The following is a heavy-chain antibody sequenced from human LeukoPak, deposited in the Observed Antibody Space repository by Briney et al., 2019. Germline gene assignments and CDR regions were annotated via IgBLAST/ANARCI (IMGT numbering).Heavy chain of an antibody. CDR3: ARLRFLEWLLYGKGYYFDY. CDR1: GGSFSGYY. Sequence: ASETLSLTCAVYGGSFSGYYWSWIRQPPGKGLEWIGEINHSGSTNYNPSLKSRVTISVDTSKNQFSPKLSSVTAADTAVYYCARLRFLEWLLYGKGYYFDYWGQGTLVTVSS. CDR2: INHSGST. D-gene: IGHD3-3*01. V-gene: IGHV4-34*01. J-gene: IGHJ4*02.